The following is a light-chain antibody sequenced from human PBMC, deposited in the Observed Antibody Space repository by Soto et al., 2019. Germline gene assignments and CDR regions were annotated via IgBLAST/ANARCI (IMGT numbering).Light chain of an antibody. V-gene: IGLV1-51*01. CDR2: DNN. CDR1: SSNIGNNY. CDR3: GRWDSSLSAGV. Sequence: QSVLTQPPSVSAAPGQKVTISCSGSSSNIGNNYVSWYQQLPGTAPKLLIYDNNKRPSGIPDRFSGSKSGTSATLGITGLQSGDEAAYYGGRWDSSLSAGVFGAGTQVTVL. J-gene: IGLJ1*01.